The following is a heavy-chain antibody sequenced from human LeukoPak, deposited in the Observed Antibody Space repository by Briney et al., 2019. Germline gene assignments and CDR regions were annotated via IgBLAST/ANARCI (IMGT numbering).Heavy chain of an antibody. J-gene: IGHJ5*02. V-gene: IGHV4-59*12. CDR1: GGSISSYY. D-gene: IGHD3-10*01. Sequence: SETLSLTCTVSGGSISSYYWSWIRQPPGKGLEWIGYIYYSGSTNYNPSLKSRVTISVDTSKNQFSLKLSSVTAADTAVYYCARGRRRFRELLSWFDPWGQGTLVTVSS. CDR2: IYYSGST. CDR3: ARGRRRFRELLSWFDP.